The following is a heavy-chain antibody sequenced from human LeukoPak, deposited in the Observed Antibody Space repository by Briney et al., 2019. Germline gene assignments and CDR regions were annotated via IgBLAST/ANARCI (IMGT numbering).Heavy chain of an antibody. Sequence: GASVKVSCKASGYTFTGYYMHWVRQAPGQGLEWMGWINPNSGGTNYARKFQGRVTMTRDTSISTAYMELSRLRSDDTAVYYCARDLKYSGSYSDYWGQGTLVTVSS. J-gene: IGHJ4*02. CDR3: ARDLKYSGSYSDY. CDR2: INPNSGGT. V-gene: IGHV1-2*02. D-gene: IGHD1-26*01. CDR1: GYTFTGYY.